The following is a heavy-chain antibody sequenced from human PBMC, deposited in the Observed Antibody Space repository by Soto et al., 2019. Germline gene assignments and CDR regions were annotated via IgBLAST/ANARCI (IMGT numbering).Heavy chain of an antibody. J-gene: IGHJ3*02. CDR2: ISAYNGNT. Sequence: ASVKVSCKASGYTFTSFGISWVRQAPGQGLEWMGWISAYNGNTNYAQKLQGRVTMTTDTSTSTAYMELRSLGSDDTAVYYCARDTPLYYGSGSYEDAFDIWGQGTMVTVSS. V-gene: IGHV1-18*01. D-gene: IGHD3-10*01. CDR3: ARDTPLYYGSGSYEDAFDI. CDR1: GYTFTSFG.